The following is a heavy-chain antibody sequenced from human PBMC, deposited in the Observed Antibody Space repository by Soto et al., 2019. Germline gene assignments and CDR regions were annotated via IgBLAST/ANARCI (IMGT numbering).Heavy chain of an antibody. CDR1: GFTFSSYG. CDR2: IWYDGNKK. J-gene: IGHJ4*02. V-gene: IGHV3-33*03. Sequence: GGSLRLSCAASGFTFSSYGMHWVRQAPGKGLEWVAVIWYDGNKKYYGDSVRGRFTISRDNSKNTLYLEMNSLRAEDTAVYYCVVDTSGLLDYWGQGTLVTVSS. CDR3: VVDTSGLLDY. D-gene: IGHD3-22*01.